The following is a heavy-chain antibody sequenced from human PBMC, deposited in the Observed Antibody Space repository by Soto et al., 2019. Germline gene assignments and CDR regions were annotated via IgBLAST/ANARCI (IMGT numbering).Heavy chain of an antibody. Sequence: QVQLQESGPGLAKPSETLSLTCTFSSDSISHYFWSWIRQSPGKGLEWSGHIYYSGSTHYNPSLKSRVTISIDTSKNQSSLRLSSVTAEDTAEYYCAREWLHPRAVAFWGQGTLVTVTS. CDR3: AREWLHPRAVAF. V-gene: IGHV4-59*01. CDR1: SDSISHYF. D-gene: IGHD5-12*01. CDR2: IYYSGST. J-gene: IGHJ4*02.